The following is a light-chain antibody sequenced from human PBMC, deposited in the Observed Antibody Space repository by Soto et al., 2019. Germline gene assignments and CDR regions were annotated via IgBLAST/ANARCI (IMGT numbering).Light chain of an antibody. J-gene: IGKJ1*01. CDR2: GAS. Sequence: EIVMTQAPATLSVSPGERATLSCRASQSVSSNLAVYQQKPGQAPRLLIYGASTRATGLPARFSGSGSGTEFTRTISSLQSEEFAVYYCQQYNNWPPWTFGQGNKVESK. V-gene: IGKV3-15*01. CDR3: QQYNNWPPWT. CDR1: QSVSSN.